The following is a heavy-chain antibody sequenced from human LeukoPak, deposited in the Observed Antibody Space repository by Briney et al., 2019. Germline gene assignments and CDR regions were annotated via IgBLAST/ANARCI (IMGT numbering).Heavy chain of an antibody. J-gene: IGHJ4*02. CDR2: ISYDGSNK. CDR3: ARSVVTAIGYYFDY. CDR1: GFTFSSYA. Sequence: PGGSLRLSCAASGFTFSSYAMHWVRQAPGKGLEWVAVISYDGSNKYYADSVKGRFTISRDNSKNTLCLQMNSLRAEDTAVYYCARSVVTAIGYYFDYWGQGTLVTVSS. D-gene: IGHD2-21*02. V-gene: IGHV3-30-3*01.